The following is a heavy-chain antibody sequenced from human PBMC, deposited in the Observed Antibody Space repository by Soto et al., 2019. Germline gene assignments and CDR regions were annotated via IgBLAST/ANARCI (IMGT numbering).Heavy chain of an antibody. CDR3: ARHRALVVPAANVPDY. D-gene: IGHD2-2*01. J-gene: IGHJ4*02. V-gene: IGHV5-51*01. CDR2: IYPGDSDT. Sequence: GESLKISCKGSGYSFTSYWIGWVRQVPGKGLEWMGIIYPGDSDTRYSPSFQGQVTISADKSISTAYLQWSSLKASDTAMYYCARHRALVVPAANVPDYWGQGTPVTVSS. CDR1: GYSFTSYW.